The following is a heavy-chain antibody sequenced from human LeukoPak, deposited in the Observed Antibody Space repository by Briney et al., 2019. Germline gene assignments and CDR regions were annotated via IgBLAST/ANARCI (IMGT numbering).Heavy chain of an antibody. D-gene: IGHD3-9*01. V-gene: IGHV4-34*01. CDR1: GGSFSGYY. J-gene: IGHJ4*02. CDR3: ARSATSDWLRPYYFDY. Sequence: PSETLSLTCAVYGGSFSGYYWSWIRQPPGKGLEWIGEINHSGSTNYNPSLKSRVTISVDTSKNQFSLKLSSVTAADTAVYYCARSATSDWLRPYYFDYWGQGTLVTVSS. CDR2: INHSGST.